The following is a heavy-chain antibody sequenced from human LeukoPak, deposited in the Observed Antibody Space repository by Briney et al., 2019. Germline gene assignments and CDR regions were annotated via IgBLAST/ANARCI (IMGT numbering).Heavy chain of an antibody. CDR1: GFTFSSSA. J-gene: IGHJ4*02. D-gene: IGHD3-10*01. Sequence: PGGSLRLSSAASGFTFSSSAMSWGRQAPGKGLEWVSGISGSGGRPYYADSVKGRFTISRDTSQSTLYLQMNSLRAEHTALYYCGTYVSGTDYKRIFDYWLQPSLLSDCS. V-gene: IGHV3-23*01. CDR3: GTYVSGTDYKRIFDY. CDR2: ISGSGGRP.